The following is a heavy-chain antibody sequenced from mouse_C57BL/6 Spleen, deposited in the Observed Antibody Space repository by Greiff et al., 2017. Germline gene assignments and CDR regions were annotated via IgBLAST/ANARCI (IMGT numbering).Heavy chain of an antibody. Sequence: QVQLQQPGAELVKPGASVKLSCKASGYTFTSYWMHWVKQRPGQGLEWIGMIHPNSGSTNYNEKFKSKATLTVDKSSSTAYMQLSSLTSEDSAVYYCARVGVITTVIAPGYFDVWGTGTTVTVSS. CDR2: IHPNSGST. D-gene: IGHD1-1*01. V-gene: IGHV1-64*01. CDR1: GYTFTSYW. CDR3: ARVGVITTVIAPGYFDV. J-gene: IGHJ1*03.